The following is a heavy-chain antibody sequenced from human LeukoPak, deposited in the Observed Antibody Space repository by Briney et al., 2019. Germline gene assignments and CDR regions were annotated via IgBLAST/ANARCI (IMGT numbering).Heavy chain of an antibody. Sequence: GGSLRLSCVASGFTFSSYAMSWVRQAPGKGLEWVSVISGSGSSTYHADSVRGRFTVSRDNSKNTLYLQMNSLRVEDTAVYYCAKVATYGVTGTVFFAYWGQGTLVTVSS. V-gene: IGHV3-23*01. CDR1: GFTFSSYA. D-gene: IGHD4-17*01. CDR2: ISGSGSST. CDR3: AKVATYGVTGTVFFAY. J-gene: IGHJ4*02.